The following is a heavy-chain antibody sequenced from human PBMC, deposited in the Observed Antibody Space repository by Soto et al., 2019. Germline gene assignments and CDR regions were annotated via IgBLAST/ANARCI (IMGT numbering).Heavy chain of an antibody. J-gene: IGHJ6*02. Sequence: GGSLRISCAASGFTFSNAWMNWVRQAPGKGLEWVGRIKSKTDGGTTDYAAPVKGRFTISRDDSKNTLYLQMNSLKTEDTAVYYCTTAAPFWSGYYVSYYYYGMDVWGQGTTVTVSS. CDR1: GFTFSNAW. CDR3: TTAAPFWSGYYVSYYYYGMDV. D-gene: IGHD3-3*01. V-gene: IGHV3-15*07. CDR2: IKSKTDGGTT.